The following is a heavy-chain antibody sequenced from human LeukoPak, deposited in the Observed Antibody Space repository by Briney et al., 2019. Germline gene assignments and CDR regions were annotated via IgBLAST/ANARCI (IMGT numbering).Heavy chain of an antibody. J-gene: IGHJ4*02. CDR2: IYTSGST. D-gene: IGHD3-22*01. CDR1: GGSISSGSYY. CDR3: ANRRYYYDSSGYYSTVGY. V-gene: IGHV4-61*02. Sequence: SETLSLTCTVSGGSISSGSYYWSWIRQPAGKGLEWIGRIYTSGSTNYNPSLKSRVTISVDTSKNQFSLKLSSVTAADTAVYYCANRRYYYDSSGYYSTVGYWGQGTLVTVSS.